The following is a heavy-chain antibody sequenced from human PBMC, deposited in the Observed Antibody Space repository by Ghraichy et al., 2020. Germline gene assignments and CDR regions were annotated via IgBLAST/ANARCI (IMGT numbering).Heavy chain of an antibody. D-gene: IGHD5-12*01. V-gene: IGHV3-23*01. CDR3: ARLYSGYDLNGEYYFDY. CDR1: GFTFSSYA. CDR2: ISGSGGST. Sequence: GESLNISCAASGFTFSSYAMSWVRQAPGKGLEWVSAISGSGGSTYYADSVKGRFTISRDNSKNTLYLQMNSLRAEDTAVYYCARLYSGYDLNGEYYFDYWGQGTLVTVSS. J-gene: IGHJ4*02.